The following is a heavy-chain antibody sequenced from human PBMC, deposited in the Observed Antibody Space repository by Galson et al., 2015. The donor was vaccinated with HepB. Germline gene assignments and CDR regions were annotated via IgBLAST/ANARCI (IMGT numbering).Heavy chain of an antibody. D-gene: IGHD5-18*01. CDR2: ICGSGGST. Sequence: SLRLSCAASGFTFSSYGMHWVRQAPGKGLEWVSAICGSGGSTCYADSVKGRFTISRDNSKNTLYLQMNSLRAEDTAVYYCAKAAVVTAMAPIDYWGQGTLVTVSS. J-gene: IGHJ4*02. V-gene: IGHV3-23*01. CDR3: AKAAVVTAMAPIDY. CDR1: GFTFSSYG.